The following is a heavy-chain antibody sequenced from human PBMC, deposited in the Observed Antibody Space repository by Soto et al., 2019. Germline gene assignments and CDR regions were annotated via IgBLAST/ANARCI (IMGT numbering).Heavy chain of an antibody. D-gene: IGHD6-19*01. J-gene: IGHJ4*02. Sequence: QVQLVESGGGVVQPGRSLRLSCAASGFTFSSYGMHWVRQAPGKGLEWVAVIWYDGSNKYYADYVKGRFTISRDNSKNTLYLQMNSLRAEDTAVYYCAREAVAGFYYFDYWGQGTLVTASS. CDR3: AREAVAGFYYFDY. CDR1: GFTFSSYG. CDR2: IWYDGSNK. V-gene: IGHV3-33*01.